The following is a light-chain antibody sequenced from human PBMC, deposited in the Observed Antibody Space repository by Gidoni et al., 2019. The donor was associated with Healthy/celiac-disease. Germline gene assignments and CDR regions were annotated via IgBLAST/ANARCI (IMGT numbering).Light chain of an antibody. Sequence: DIPLPQSPSSLSASVGDRVTITCQASQDISNYLNWYQQKPGKAPKLLIYDASNLETGVSSRFSGSGSGTDFTFTISSLQPEDIATYYCQQYDNLPYTFGQGTKLEIK. CDR2: DAS. CDR3: QQYDNLPYT. V-gene: IGKV1-33*01. CDR1: QDISNY. J-gene: IGKJ2*01.